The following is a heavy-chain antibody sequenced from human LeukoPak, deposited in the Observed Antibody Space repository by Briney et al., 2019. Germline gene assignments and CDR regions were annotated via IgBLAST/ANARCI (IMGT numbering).Heavy chain of an antibody. CDR1: GGSISSGGYY. CDR3: ARERVVRWLQLVPY. CDR2: IYYSGST. V-gene: IGHV4-31*03. J-gene: IGHJ4*02. Sequence: PSETLSLTCTVSGGSISSGGYYWSWIRQHPGKGLEWIGYIYYSGSTYYNPSLKSRVTISVDTSKNQFSLKLSSVTAADTAVYYCARERVVRWLQLVPYWGQGTLVTVSS. D-gene: IGHD5-24*01.